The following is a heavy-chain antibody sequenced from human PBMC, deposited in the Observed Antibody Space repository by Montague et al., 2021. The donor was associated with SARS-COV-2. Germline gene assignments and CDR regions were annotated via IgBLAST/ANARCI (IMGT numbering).Heavy chain of an antibody. CDR1: GFTFSSYE. V-gene: IGHV3-48*03. J-gene: IGHJ6*02. CDR2: ISSSGSTI. Sequence: SLSLSLSASGFTFSSYEMNWVRQAPGKGLEWVSYISSSGSTIYYADSVKGRFTISRDNAKNSLYLQMNSLRAEDTAVYYCASRKFSSSWYYYYGMDVWGQGTTVTVSS. CDR3: ASRKFSSSWYYYYGMDV. D-gene: IGHD6-13*01.